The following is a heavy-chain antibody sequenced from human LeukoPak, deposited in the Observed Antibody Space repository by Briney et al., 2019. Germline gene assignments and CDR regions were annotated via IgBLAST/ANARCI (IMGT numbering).Heavy chain of an antibody. Sequence: PGRTLRLAFAASALTSSSYSMNWVRQAPEKELERVSSISSSSSYIYYADSVKGRFTISRDNAKNSLYLQMNSLRAEDTAVYYCARSGDGYNYPDYWGQGTLVTVSS. J-gene: IGHJ4*02. D-gene: IGHD5-24*01. CDR2: ISSSSSYI. CDR3: ARSGDGYNYPDY. V-gene: IGHV3-21*01. CDR1: ALTSSSYS.